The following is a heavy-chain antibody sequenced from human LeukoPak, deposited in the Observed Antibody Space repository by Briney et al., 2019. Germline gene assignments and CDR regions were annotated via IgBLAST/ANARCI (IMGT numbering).Heavy chain of an antibody. J-gene: IGHJ4*02. CDR3: ATARFCSGGACYAEH. CDR1: GYSFTTSW. V-gene: IGHV5-51*01. CDR2: IYPGDSDT. Sequence: GESLKLSCKGSGYSFTTSWIGWVRQMPGKGLEWMGIIYPGDSDTRYSPSFQGQVTISVDKSISTAYLQWSSLKASNTAMYYCATARFCSGGACYAEHWGQGTLVTVSS. D-gene: IGHD2-15*01.